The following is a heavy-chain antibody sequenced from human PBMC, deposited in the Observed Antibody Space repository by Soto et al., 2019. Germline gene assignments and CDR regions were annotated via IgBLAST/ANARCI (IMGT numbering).Heavy chain of an antibody. V-gene: IGHV3-30*18. CDR3: AKDKSTDDGFLDY. CDR1: GFTFSSYG. D-gene: IGHD4-17*01. Sequence: ESGGGVVQPGRSLRLSCAASGFTFSSYGMHWVRQAPGKGLEWVAVISYDGSNKYYADSVKGRFTISRDNSKNTLYLQMNSLRAEDTAVYYCAKDKSTDDGFLDYWGQGTLVTVSS. CDR2: ISYDGSNK. J-gene: IGHJ4*02.